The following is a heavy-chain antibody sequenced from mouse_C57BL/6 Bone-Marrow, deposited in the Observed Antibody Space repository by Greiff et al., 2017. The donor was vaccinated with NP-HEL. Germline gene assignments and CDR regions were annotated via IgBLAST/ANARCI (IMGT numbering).Heavy chain of an antibody. D-gene: IGHD1-1*01. J-gene: IGHJ1*03. V-gene: IGHV15-2*01. CDR2: ILPSIGRT. CDR1: DSEVFPIAY. Sequence: QVQLKESGSELRSPGSSVKLSCKDFDSEVFPIAYMSWVRQKPGHGFEWIGGILPSIGRTIYGEKFEDKATLDADTLSNTAYLELNSLTSEDSAIYYCARKTTVVAWYFDVWGTGTTVTVSS. CDR3: ARKTTVVAWYFDV.